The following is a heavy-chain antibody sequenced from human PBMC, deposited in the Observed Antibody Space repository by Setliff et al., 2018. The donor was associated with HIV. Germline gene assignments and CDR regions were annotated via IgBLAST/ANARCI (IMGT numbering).Heavy chain of an antibody. CDR1: GYSISRGYY. D-gene: IGHD3-3*01. CDR2: IYHSGST. V-gene: IGHV4-38-2*02. CDR3: ARESASTIFGVVIPSWFDP. J-gene: IGHJ5*02. Sequence: ILSLTCGVSGYSISRGYYWGWMRQPPGKGLEWIGTIYHSGSTYYNPSLKSRVTISVDTSQNQFSLKLTSVTAADTAVYYCARESASTIFGVVIPSWFDPWGQGILVTVSS.